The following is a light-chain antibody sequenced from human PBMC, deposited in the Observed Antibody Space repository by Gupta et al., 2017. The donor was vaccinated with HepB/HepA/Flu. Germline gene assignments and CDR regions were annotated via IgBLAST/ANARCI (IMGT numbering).Light chain of an antibody. J-gene: IGKJ1*01. CDR1: QSISRW. CDR2: KAS. Sequence: DIQMTQSPSTLSASVGDRVTITCRASQSISRWLAWYQPEPGKAPKVLIYKASNLESWVPSRFSGSGSGTEFTLTISSLQPDEVGTYYCQQYNSYWTFGQGTKVEIK. CDR3: QQYNSYWT. V-gene: IGKV1-5*03.